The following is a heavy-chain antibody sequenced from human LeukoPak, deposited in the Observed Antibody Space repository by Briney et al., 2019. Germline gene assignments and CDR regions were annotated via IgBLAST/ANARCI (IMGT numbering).Heavy chain of an antibody. Sequence: GESLKISCKGSGFTSTNYWIAWVRRMPVKGLEWMGIIYTGNSDTRYSPSFEGQVTISADKSITTAYLQWSSLKASDTAMYYCARIMTYYYGSGTYNTFDIWGQGTMVTVSS. CDR3: ARIMTYYYGSGTYNTFDI. CDR2: IYTGNSDT. V-gene: IGHV5-51*01. CDR1: GFTSTNYW. D-gene: IGHD3-10*01. J-gene: IGHJ3*02.